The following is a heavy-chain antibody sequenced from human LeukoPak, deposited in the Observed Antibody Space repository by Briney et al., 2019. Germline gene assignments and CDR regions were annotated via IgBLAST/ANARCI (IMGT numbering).Heavy chain of an antibody. J-gene: IGHJ4*02. Sequence: GGSLRLSCAASGFAFSNYAMSWVRQAPGKGLEWVSSISSSSYIYYADSVKGRFTISRDNAKNSLYLQMNSLRAEDTAVYYCARGGGLYQLLNWGQGTLVTVSS. D-gene: IGHD2-2*01. CDR1: GFAFSNYA. CDR2: ISSSSYI. CDR3: ARGGGLYQLLN. V-gene: IGHV3-21*01.